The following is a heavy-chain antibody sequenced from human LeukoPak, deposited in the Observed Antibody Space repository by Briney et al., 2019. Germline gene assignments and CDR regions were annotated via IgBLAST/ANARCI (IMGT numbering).Heavy chain of an antibody. V-gene: IGHV4-34*01. CDR2: INHSGST. D-gene: IGHD3-22*01. CDR3: ARGRGYYDSSGYYYPTFDY. CDR1: GGSFSGYY. Sequence: KPSETLSLTCAVYGGSFSGYYWSWIRQPPGKGLEWIGEINHSGSTNHNPSLKSRVTISVDTSKNQFSLKLSSVTAADTAVYYCARGRGYYDSSGYYYPTFDYWGQGTLVTVSS. J-gene: IGHJ4*02.